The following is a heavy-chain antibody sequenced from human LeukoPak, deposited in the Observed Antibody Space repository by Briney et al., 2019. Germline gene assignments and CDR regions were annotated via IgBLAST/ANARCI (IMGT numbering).Heavy chain of an antibody. V-gene: IGHV3-30*02. D-gene: IGHD2-8*01. CDR1: GFTFSSYW. CDR3: AKDSRDAPYYYYMDV. J-gene: IGHJ6*03. CDR2: IRYDGSNK. Sequence: GGSLRLSCAASGFTFSSYWMHWVRQAPGKGLEWVAFIRYDGSNKYYADSVKGRFTISRDNSKNTLYLHVNSLRPEDTAVYYCAKDSRDAPYYYYMDVWGKGTTVTISS.